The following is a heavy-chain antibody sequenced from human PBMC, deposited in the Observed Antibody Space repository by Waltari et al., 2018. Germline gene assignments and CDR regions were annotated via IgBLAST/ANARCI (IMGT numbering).Heavy chain of an antibody. CDR1: GGSFSCSD. V-gene: IGHV4-34*01. Sequence: QVQLQQWGAGLLKLSWTLSLACAVYGGSFSCSDRSWISQPPGKGLEWIGESNHSGSTNNNPCPKRRVSRSVDTSKNQFSLKLRSVTAADTAVYYGARGIAAEGPEDYWGQGTLVTVSS. D-gene: IGHD6-13*01. CDR3: ARGIAAEGPEDY. CDR2: SNHSGST. J-gene: IGHJ4*02.